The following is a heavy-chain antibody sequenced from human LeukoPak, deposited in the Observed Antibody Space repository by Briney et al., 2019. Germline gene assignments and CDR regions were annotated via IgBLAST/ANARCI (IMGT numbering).Heavy chain of an antibody. Sequence: PGGSLRLSCAASGFNFNTYEMIWVRQAPGKGLEWISYIGASGSLIYYAESVRGRFTISRDSAKNSLYLQLNSLRDDDTAVYYCARDSLHDYGGTGYGYYFDYWGQGTLVTVSS. J-gene: IGHJ4*02. CDR2: IGASGSLI. D-gene: IGHD3-9*01. V-gene: IGHV3-48*03. CDR1: GFNFNTYE. CDR3: ARDSLHDYGGTGYGYYFDY.